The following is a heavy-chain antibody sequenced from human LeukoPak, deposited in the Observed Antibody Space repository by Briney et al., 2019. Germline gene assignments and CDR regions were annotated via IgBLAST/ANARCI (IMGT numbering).Heavy chain of an antibody. D-gene: IGHD3-3*01. CDR1: GFTFDDYA. CDR3: AKDRDLSAFGI. J-gene: IGHJ3*02. Sequence: GGSLRLSCAASGFTFDDYAMHWVRQAPGKGLEWVSGISWNSGSIGYADSVKGRFTISRDNAKNSLYLQMNSLRAEDAALYYCAKDRDLSAFGIWGQGTMVTVSS. CDR2: ISWNSGSI. V-gene: IGHV3-9*01.